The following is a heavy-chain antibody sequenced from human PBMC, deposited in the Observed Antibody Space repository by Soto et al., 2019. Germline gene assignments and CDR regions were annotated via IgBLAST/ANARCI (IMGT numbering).Heavy chain of an antibody. CDR3: ARVGRLLWFGELLYYFDY. J-gene: IGHJ4*02. Sequence: ASVKVSCKASGYTFTSYAMHWVRQAPGQRLEWMGWINAGNGNTKYSQKFQGRVTITRDTSASTAYMELSSLRSEDTAVYYCARVGRLLWFGELLYYFDYWGQGTLVTVSS. CDR1: GYTFTSYA. V-gene: IGHV1-3*01. CDR2: INAGNGNT. D-gene: IGHD3-10*01.